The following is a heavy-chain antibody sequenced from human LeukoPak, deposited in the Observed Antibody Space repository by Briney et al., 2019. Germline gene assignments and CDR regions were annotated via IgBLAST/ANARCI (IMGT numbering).Heavy chain of an antibody. CDR1: GGTFSSYA. CDR2: MIAIFGTA. Sequence: SVKVSCKASGGTFSSYAISWVRQAPGQGLEWMGGMIAIFGTAHYAQKFQGRVTITADESTSTAYMELSSLRSEDTAVYYCARVIVVPTALPYYYYYYAMDVWGQGTTVTVSS. J-gene: IGHJ6*02. CDR3: ARVIVVPTALPYYYYYYAMDV. V-gene: IGHV1-69*01. D-gene: IGHD2-2*01.